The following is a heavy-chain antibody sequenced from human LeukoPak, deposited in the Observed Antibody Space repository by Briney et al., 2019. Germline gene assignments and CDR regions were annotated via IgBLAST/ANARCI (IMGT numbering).Heavy chain of an antibody. Sequence: SETLSLTCTVSGGSISSYYWSWIRQPPGKGLEWIGYIYYSGSTNYNPSLKSRVTISVDTSKNRFSLKLSSVTAADTAVYYCARSAGSSGVQFDYWGQGTLVTVSS. V-gene: IGHV4-59*08. CDR1: GGSISSYY. CDR3: ARSAGSSGVQFDY. D-gene: IGHD6-6*01. J-gene: IGHJ4*02. CDR2: IYYSGST.